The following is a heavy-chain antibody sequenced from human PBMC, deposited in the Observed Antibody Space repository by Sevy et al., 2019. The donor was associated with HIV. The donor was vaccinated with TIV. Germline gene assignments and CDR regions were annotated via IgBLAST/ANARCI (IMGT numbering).Heavy chain of an antibody. CDR1: GGSISSSSYY. CDR3: ATSRASGWSEGTGRYFDV. V-gene: IGHV4-39*01. Sequence: SETLSLTCTVSGGSISSSSYYWGWIRQPPGKGLEWIGSLYSTGSTSYRPSLRSRATVSADTSKNQFNLKLDSVSAADTAVYYCATSRASGWSEGTGRYFDVWGRGTLVTVSS. CDR2: LYSTGST. D-gene: IGHD6-19*01. J-gene: IGHJ2*01.